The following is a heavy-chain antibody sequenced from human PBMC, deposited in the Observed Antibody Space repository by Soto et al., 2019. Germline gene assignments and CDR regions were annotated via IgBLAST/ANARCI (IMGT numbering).Heavy chain of an antibody. V-gene: IGHV1-69*13. CDR3: ARATVTTITHDAFDI. D-gene: IGHD4-4*01. CDR1: GYSFTGNS. CDR2: IIPIFGTA. J-gene: IGHJ3*02. Sequence: GASVKVSCKASGYSFTGNSIHWVRQAPGQGLEWMGGIIPIFGTANYAQKFQGRVTITADESTSTAYMEPSSLRSEDTAVYYCARATVTTITHDAFDIWGQGTMVTVSS.